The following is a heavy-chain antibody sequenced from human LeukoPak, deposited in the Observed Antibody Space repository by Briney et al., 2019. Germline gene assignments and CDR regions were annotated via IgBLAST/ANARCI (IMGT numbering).Heavy chain of an antibody. CDR1: GGSFSGYY. CDR2: INHSGST. D-gene: IGHD1-1*01. CDR3: ARVHNDYYYYYMDV. Sequence: SETLSLTCAVYGGSFSGYYWSWIRQPPGKGLEWIGEINHSGSTNYNPSLKSRVTISVDTSKNQFSLKLSSVTAADTAVYYCARVHNDYYYYYMDVWGKGTTVTVSS. V-gene: IGHV4-34*01. J-gene: IGHJ6*03.